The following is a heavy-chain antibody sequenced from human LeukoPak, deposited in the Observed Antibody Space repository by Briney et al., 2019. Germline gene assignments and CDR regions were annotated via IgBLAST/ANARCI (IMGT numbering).Heavy chain of an antibody. D-gene: IGHD2-2*01. V-gene: IGHV3-30-3*01. CDR3: ARGALSLRECVVDFDP. CDR1: GFTFSNYA. Sequence: GGSLRLSCAASGFTFSNYAMDWVRQAPGKGLEWLTVISYTGSNKYYADSVKGRFTISRDNSKNTLYLQMNSLRTEDTAVYYFARGALSLRECVVDFDPWSQGTMVTVSS. J-gene: IGHJ3*01. CDR2: ISYTGSNK.